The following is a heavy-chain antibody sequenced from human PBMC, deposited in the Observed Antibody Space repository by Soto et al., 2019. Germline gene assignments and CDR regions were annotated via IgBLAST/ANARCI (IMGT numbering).Heavy chain of an antibody. V-gene: IGHV6-1*01. CDR2: TYYRSKWYN. J-gene: IGHJ4*02. D-gene: IGHD3-9*01. CDR1: GDSVSSNSAA. CDR3: AKDGDYDILTGYPRTDY. Sequence: SQTLSLTCAISGDSVSSNSAAWNWIRQSPSRGLEWLGRTYYRSKWYNDYAVSVKSRITINPDTSKNQFSLQLNSVTPEDTAVYYCAKDGDYDILTGYPRTDYWGQGTLVTVSS.